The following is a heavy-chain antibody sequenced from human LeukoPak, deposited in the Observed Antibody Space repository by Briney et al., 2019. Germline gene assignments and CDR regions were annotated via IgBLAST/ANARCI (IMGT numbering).Heavy chain of an antibody. V-gene: IGHV3-23*01. Sequence: GGSLRLSCAASGFTFSSYAMSWVRQAPGKGLERVSAISGSGGSTYYADSVKGRFTISRDHSKNTLYLQMNSLRAEDTAVYYCSKDLGDGYSYFDYWGQGTLVTVSS. CDR3: SKDLGDGYSYFDY. CDR2: ISGSGGST. J-gene: IGHJ4*02. CDR1: GFTFSSYA. D-gene: IGHD5-24*01.